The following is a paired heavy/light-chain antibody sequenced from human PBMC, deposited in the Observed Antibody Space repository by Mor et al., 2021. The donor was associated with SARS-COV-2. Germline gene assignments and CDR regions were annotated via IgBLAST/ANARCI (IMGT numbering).Light chain of an antibody. Sequence: DIQMTQSPSSLSASIGDRVTITCRASQGISNYLAWFQQKPGKAPKSLIYDASSLQSGVPSKFSGSGSGTDFSLTISSLQPEDFATYYCQQYNSYPLTFGQGTKVEIK. CDR1: QGISNY. J-gene: IGKJ1*01. CDR2: DAS. V-gene: IGKV1-16*02. CDR3: QQYNSYPLT.
Heavy chain of an antibody. CDR2: IYYSGNT. D-gene: IGHD6-19*01. CDR1: GGSISSSSYY. V-gene: IGHV4-39*01. CDR3: ARSPGPPIAVGDY. Sequence: QLQLQESGPGLVKPSETLSLTCTVSGGSISSSSYYWGWIRQPPGKGLEWIGSIYYSGNTYYNPSLTSRVTISVGTTKNQFSLKLSSVTAADTAVYYCARSPGPPIAVGDYWGQGTLVTVSS. J-gene: IGHJ4*02.